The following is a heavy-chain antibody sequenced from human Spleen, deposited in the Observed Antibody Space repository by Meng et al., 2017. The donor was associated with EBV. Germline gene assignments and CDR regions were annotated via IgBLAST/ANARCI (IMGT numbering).Heavy chain of an antibody. CDR2: VIHSGNT. J-gene: IGHJ4*02. D-gene: IGHD3-16*01. CDR1: GESFSAYY. V-gene: IGHV4-34*12. CDR3: ATGWGKANY. Sequence: QVQLPQWGAGLLKPSETLSLTCAVYGESFSAYYWRWIRQPPGRGLEWIGDVIHSGNTSYSPSLKSRVTISVDTSKSQFSLKLRSMTAADTAVYYCATGWGKANYWGQGTLVTVSS.